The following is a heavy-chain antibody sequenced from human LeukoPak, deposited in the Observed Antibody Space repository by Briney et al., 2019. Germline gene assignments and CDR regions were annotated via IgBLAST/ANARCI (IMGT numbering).Heavy chain of an antibody. CDR2: IIPIFGTA. CDR3: ASNGDYVPTEYFQH. CDR1: GGTFSSYA. Sequence: ASVKVSCKASGGTFSSYAISWVRQAPGQGLKWMGGIIPIFGTANYAQKFQGRVTITADKSTSTAYMELSSLRSEDTAVYYCASNGDYVPTEYFQHWGQGTLVTVSS. D-gene: IGHD4-17*01. V-gene: IGHV1-69*06. J-gene: IGHJ1*01.